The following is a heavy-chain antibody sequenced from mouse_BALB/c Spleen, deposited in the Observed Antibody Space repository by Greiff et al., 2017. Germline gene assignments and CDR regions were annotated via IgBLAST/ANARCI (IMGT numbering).Heavy chain of an antibody. V-gene: IGHV5-17*02. CDR1: GFTFSSFG. CDR3: ARSVYGNYVYYAMDY. Sequence: EVQGVESGGGLVQPGGSRKLSCAASGFTFSSFGMHWVRQAPEKGLEWVAYISSGSSTIYYADTVKGRFTISRDNPKNTLFLQMTSLRSEDTAMYYCARSVYGNYVYYAMDYWGQGTSVTVSS. CDR2: ISSGSSTI. J-gene: IGHJ4*01. D-gene: IGHD2-10*02.